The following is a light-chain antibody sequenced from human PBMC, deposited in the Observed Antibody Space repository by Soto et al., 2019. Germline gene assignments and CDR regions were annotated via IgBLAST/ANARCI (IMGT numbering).Light chain of an antibody. CDR3: QQYGDSPLT. CDR2: GVS. J-gene: IGKJ4*01. Sequence: EMVLTQSPGTVSLSPGERATLSCRASQSVTSSYLAWYQQKPGQAPRLLIYGVSSRATGIPDRFSGSGAGTDFTLTISRLEPEDFAVYYCQQYGDSPLTFGRGTKVDIK. CDR1: QSVTSSY. V-gene: IGKV3-20*01.